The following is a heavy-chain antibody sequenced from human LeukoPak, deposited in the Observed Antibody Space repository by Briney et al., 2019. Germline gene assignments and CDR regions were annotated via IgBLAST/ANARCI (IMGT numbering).Heavy chain of an antibody. D-gene: IGHD1-1*01. CDR3: AKDRSFWNDLRLGDY. V-gene: IGHV3-23*01. J-gene: IGHJ4*02. CDR2: ISGSGVST. Sequence: GGSLRLSCAASGFTFSSFAMSLDRQAPGKGLEWVSDISGSGVSTYYADSVKGRFTISRDNSKHTLYLQMNSLRAEDTPVYYCAKDRSFWNDLRLGDYWGQGTLVTVSS. CDR1: GFTFSSFA.